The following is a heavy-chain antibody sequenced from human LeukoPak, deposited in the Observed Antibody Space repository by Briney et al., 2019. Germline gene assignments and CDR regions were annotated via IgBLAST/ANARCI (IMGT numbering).Heavy chain of an antibody. V-gene: IGHV4-34*01. CDR2: INHSGST. CDR3: ARQSSIQLWLYYFDY. Sequence: PSETLSLTCAVYGGSLSGYYWSWIRQPPGNGLEWIGEINHSGSTNYNPSLKSRVTISVDTSKNQFSLKLSSVTAADTAVYYCARQSSIQLWLYYFDYWGQGTLVTVSS. CDR1: GGSLSGYY. J-gene: IGHJ4*02. D-gene: IGHD5-18*01.